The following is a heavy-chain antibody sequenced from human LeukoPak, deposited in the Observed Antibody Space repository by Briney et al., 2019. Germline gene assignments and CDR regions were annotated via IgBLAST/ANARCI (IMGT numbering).Heavy chain of an antibody. J-gene: IGHJ4*02. CDR1: GGSISSSPYY. CDR2: IYYSGST. Sequence: SETLSLTXTVSGGSISSSPYYWGWIRQPPGKGLEWIGSIYYSGSTFYNSSLKSRVSISVDTSSNQFSLRLTSVTAADTAVYYCARYRGHYYGSVPYYFDYWGQGTLVTVSS. CDR3: ARYRGHYYGSVPYYFDY. V-gene: IGHV4-39*01. D-gene: IGHD3-10*01.